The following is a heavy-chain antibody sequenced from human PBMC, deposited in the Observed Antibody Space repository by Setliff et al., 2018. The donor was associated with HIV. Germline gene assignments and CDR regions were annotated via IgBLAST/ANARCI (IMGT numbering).Heavy chain of an antibody. CDR3: ARGQTSVTLQFDH. J-gene: IGHJ4*02. D-gene: IGHD4-17*01. Sequence: QPGGSLRLSCAVSGFTFSSHWMVWVRQAPGKGLEWVANINQDGSEKNYVDSVKGRFTIPRDNAKNSLFLQMNSLSAEDTAVYYCARGQTSVTLQFDHWGQGTLVTVSS. V-gene: IGHV3-7*01. CDR1: GFTFSSHW. CDR2: INQDGSEK.